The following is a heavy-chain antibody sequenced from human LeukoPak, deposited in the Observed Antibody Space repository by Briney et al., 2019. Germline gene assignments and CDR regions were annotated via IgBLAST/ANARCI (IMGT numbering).Heavy chain of an antibody. CDR2: INHSGST. J-gene: IGHJ4*02. Sequence: SETLSLTCAVYGGSFSGYYWSWIRQPPGKGLGWIGEINHSGSTNYNPSLKSRVTISVDTSKNQFSLKLSSVTAADTAVYYCARGQWHAVYFDYWGQGTLVTVSS. CDR3: ARGQWHAVYFDY. CDR1: GGSFSGYY. D-gene: IGHD2-8*01. V-gene: IGHV4-34*01.